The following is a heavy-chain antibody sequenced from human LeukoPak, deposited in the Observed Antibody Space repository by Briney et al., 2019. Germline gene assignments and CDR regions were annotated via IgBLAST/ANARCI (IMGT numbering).Heavy chain of an antibody. CDR3: ARAVILYYFDY. CDR1: GGSISSISSY. Sequence: SETLSLTCTVSGGSISSISSYWGWIRQPPGKGLEWIGSIYYSGSTYYNPSLKSRVTVSVDTSKNQFSLKLSSVTAADTAVYYCARAVILYYFDYWGQGTLVTVSA. V-gene: IGHV4-39*07. J-gene: IGHJ4*02. D-gene: IGHD4-11*01. CDR2: IYYSGST.